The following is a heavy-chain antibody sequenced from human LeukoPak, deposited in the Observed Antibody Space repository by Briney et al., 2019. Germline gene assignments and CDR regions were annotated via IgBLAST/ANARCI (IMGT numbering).Heavy chain of an antibody. CDR1: GGSFSGYY. CDR2: INHSGST. J-gene: IGHJ5*02. V-gene: IGHV4-34*01. CDR3: ARRRGNYDFWSGYYNWFDP. Sequence: SETLSLTCAVYGGSFSGYYWSWIRQPPGKGLEWIGEINHSGSTNYNPSLKSRVTMSVDTSKNQFSLKLSSVTAADTAAYYCARRRGNYDFWSGYYNWFDPWGQGTLVTVSS. D-gene: IGHD3-3*01.